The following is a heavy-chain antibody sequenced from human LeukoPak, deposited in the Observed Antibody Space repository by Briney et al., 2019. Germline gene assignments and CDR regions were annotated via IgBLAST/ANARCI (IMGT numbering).Heavy chain of an antibody. CDR3: ARDRGEGYYFDY. CDR2: INPNSGGT. D-gene: IGHD3-10*01. J-gene: IGHJ4*02. Sequence: ASVKVSCKASGYTFTGYYMHWVRQAPGQGLEWMGWINPNSGGTNYAQKFQDRVTMTRDTSISTAYMELSRLRSGDTAVYYCARDRGEGYYFDYWGQGTLVTVSS. CDR1: GYTFTGYY. V-gene: IGHV1-2*02.